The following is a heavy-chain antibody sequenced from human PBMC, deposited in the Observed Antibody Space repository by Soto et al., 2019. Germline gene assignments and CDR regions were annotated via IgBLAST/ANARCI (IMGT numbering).Heavy chain of an antibody. V-gene: IGHV1-8*01. CDR3: VKDGDSISRNKPLDY. Sequence: ASVKVSCKASGYTFTSYDINWVRQATGQGLEWMGWMNPNSGNTGYAQKFQGRVTMTRNTSISTAYMELSSLRSEDTAVYYCVKDGDSISRNKPLDYWGQGTLVTVSS. CDR1: GYTFTSYD. CDR2: MNPNSGNT. J-gene: IGHJ4*02. D-gene: IGHD3-22*01.